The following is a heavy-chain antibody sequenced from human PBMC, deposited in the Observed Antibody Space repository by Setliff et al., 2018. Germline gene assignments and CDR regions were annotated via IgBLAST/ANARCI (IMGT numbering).Heavy chain of an antibody. CDR1: GYSFTSYG. CDR3: ARTKMDVVAAAAKYTSLDV. V-gene: IGHV1-69*10. J-gene: IGHJ6*02. Sequence: SVKVSCKTSGYSFTSYGISWVRQAPGQGLEWMGGIIPLLETSKYAQKFQGRVTITADQTTNTAHMEVSSLRSEDTAVYYCARTKMDVVAAAAKYTSLDVWGQGTSVTVSS. CDR2: IIPLLETS. D-gene: IGHD6-13*01.